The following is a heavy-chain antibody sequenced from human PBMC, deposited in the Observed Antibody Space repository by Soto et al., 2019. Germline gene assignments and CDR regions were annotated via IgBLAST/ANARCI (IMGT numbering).Heavy chain of an antibody. CDR3: ARDNGAITIFGVVDDAFDI. J-gene: IGHJ3*02. D-gene: IGHD3-3*01. Sequence: GSLRLSCAASGFTFSSYSMNWVRQAPGKGLEWVSSISSSSSYIYYADSVKGRFTISRDNAKNSLYLQMNSLRAEDTAVYYCARDNGAITIFGVVDDAFDIWGQGTIVTVSS. CDR1: GFTFSSYS. CDR2: ISSSSSYI. V-gene: IGHV3-21*01.